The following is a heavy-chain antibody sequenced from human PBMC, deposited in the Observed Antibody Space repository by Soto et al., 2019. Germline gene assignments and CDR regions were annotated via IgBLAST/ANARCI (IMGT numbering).Heavy chain of an antibody. CDR1: GYTLTELS. V-gene: IGHV1-24*01. D-gene: IGHD2-15*01. J-gene: IGHJ4*02. Sequence: GASVKVSCKVSGYTLTELSMHWVRQAPGKGLEWMGGFDPEDGETSYAQKFQGRVTMTEDTSTDTAYMELSSLRSEDTAVYYCATFSPYCSGGSCYPIFDYWGQGTLVTVSS. CDR3: ATFSPYCSGGSCYPIFDY. CDR2: FDPEDGET.